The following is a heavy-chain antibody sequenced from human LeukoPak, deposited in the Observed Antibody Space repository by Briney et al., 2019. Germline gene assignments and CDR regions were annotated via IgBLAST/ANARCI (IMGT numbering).Heavy chain of an antibody. J-gene: IGHJ6*03. CDR2: ISYDGSNK. CDR1: GFTFSSYA. CDR3: ARGFGADTAMGNYYYYNDV. D-gene: IGHD5-18*01. V-gene: IGHV3-30*04. Sequence: GGSLRLSCAASGFTFSSYAMHWARQAPGKGLEWVAVISYDGSNKKYADSVKGLFTISRDNYKNTLYLQMNSLRAQDTAVYDWARGFGADTAMGNYYYYNDVWGKGSTVTVSS.